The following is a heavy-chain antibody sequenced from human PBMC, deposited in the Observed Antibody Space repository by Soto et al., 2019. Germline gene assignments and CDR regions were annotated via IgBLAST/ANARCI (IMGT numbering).Heavy chain of an antibody. CDR1: FYTFTSYG. V-gene: IGHV1-18*04. D-gene: IGHD3-22*01. Sequence: ASVKVSFKASFYTFTSYGISWLRQAPGQGLEWMVWISAYNGNTNYAQKLQGRVTMTTDTSTSTAYMELRSLRSDDTAVYYCARWYYYDSSGYLSDYWGQGTLVTV. CDR3: ARWYYYDSSGYLSDY. J-gene: IGHJ4*02. CDR2: ISAYNGNT.